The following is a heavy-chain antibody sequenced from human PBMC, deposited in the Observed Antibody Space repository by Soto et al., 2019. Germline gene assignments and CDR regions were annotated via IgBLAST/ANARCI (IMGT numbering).Heavy chain of an antibody. D-gene: IGHD3-3*01. J-gene: IGHJ3*02. Sequence: QLQLQESGPGVAKPSETLSLTCTVSGGSISRSSYYWGWIRQPPGKGLEWIGSIYYSGSTYYNPSLKSRVTMSVDTSKNQFSLKLSSVTAADTALYYCAPGFGSKGPFDIWGQGTMVTVSS. CDR1: GGSISRSSYY. CDR3: APGFGSKGPFDI. CDR2: IYYSGST. V-gene: IGHV4-39*01.